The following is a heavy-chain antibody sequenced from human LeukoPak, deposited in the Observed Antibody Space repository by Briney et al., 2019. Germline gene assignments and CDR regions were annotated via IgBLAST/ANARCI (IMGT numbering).Heavy chain of an antibody. J-gene: IGHJ4*02. Sequence: SVKVSCKASGGTFSSYAISWVRQAPGQGLEWMGRIIPIFGTANYAQKFQGRVTITTDESTSTAYMELNSLRSEDTAVYYCARGRTGTKMGYLDYWGQGTLVTVSS. CDR2: IIPIFGTA. CDR1: GGTFSSYA. CDR3: ARGRTGTKMGYLDY. D-gene: IGHD1-7*01. V-gene: IGHV1-69*05.